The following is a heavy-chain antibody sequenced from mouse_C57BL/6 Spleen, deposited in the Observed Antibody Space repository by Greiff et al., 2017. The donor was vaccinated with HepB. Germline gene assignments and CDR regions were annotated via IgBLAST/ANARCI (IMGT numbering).Heavy chain of an antibody. J-gene: IGHJ2*01. CDR1: GYTFTSYW. CDR2: IHPNSGST. D-gene: IGHD1-1*01. CDR3: ARDHYGSTLFDY. Sequence: VQLQQPGAELVKPGASVKLSCKASGYTFTSYWMHWVKQRPGQGLEWIGMIHPNSGSTNYNEKFKSKATLTVDKSSSTAYMQLSSLTSEDSAVYYCARDHYGSTLFDYWGQGTTLTVSS. V-gene: IGHV1-64*01.